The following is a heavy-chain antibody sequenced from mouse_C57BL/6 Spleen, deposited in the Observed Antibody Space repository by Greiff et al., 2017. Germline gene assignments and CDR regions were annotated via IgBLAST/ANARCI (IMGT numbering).Heavy chain of an antibody. CDR2: IHPNSGST. CDR3: ARYDYDLVSDY. D-gene: IGHD2-4*01. CDR1: GYTFTSYW. V-gene: IGHV1-64*01. Sequence: QVQLQQPGAELVKPGASVKLSCKASGYTFTSYWMHWVKQRPGQGLEWIGMIHPNSGSTNYNEKFKSKATLTVAQSSRTASMQLRSLTSEDSAVYYCARYDYDLVSDYWGQGTTLTVSS. J-gene: IGHJ2*01.